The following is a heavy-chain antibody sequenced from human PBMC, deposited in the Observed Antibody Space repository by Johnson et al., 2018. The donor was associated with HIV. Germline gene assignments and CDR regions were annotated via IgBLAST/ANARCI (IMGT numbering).Heavy chain of an antibody. D-gene: IGHD1-26*01. CDR3: ARAGARAFDI. V-gene: IGHV3-66*02. CDR1: GFTFDDYG. J-gene: IGHJ3*02. Sequence: EVQLVESGGTVIRPGGSLRLSCVASGFTFDDYGMSWVRQAPGKGLEWVSVIYSGGSTYYADSVKGRFTISRDNSKNTLYLQMNSLRAEDTAVYYCARAGARAFDIWGQGTMVTVSS. CDR2: IYSGGST.